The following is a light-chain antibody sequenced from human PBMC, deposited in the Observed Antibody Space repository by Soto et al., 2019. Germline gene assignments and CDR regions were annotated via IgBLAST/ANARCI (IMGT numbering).Light chain of an antibody. CDR1: HAVSSSY. CDR3: QQYGYSFWT. CDR2: SAS. J-gene: IGKJ1*01. V-gene: IGKV3-20*01. Sequence: ENVLTHFPGTLSLSPGEIATLSCRVGHAVSSSYLAWYQQKPGQAPRLLIYSASSRATGVPTRFSGSGSGADYTLTISRLEPEDSAVYYCQQYGYSFWTFGQGTKVDIK.